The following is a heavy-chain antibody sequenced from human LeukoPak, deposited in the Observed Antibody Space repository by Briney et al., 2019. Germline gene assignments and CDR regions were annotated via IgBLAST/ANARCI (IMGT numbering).Heavy chain of an antibody. CDR3: ARDRLGYCSGGSCSY. D-gene: IGHD2-15*01. V-gene: IGHV4-34*01. Sequence: SETLSLTCAVYGGSFSGYYWSWIRQPPGKGLEWIGEINHSGSTNYNPSLKSRVTISVDTSKNQFSLKLSSVTAADTAVYYCARDRLGYCSGGSCSYWGQGTLVTVSS. J-gene: IGHJ4*02. CDR1: GGSFSGYY. CDR2: INHSGST.